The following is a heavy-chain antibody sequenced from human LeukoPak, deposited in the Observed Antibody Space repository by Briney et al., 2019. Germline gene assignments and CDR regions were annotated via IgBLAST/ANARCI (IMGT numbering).Heavy chain of an antibody. D-gene: IGHD4-17*01. V-gene: IGHV4-39*07. J-gene: IGHJ4*02. CDR1: GGSISSSNYF. CDR3: ARVSYGDVLDY. Sequence: PSETLSLTCTVSGGSISSSNYFWGWIRQPPGKGLEWIGYIYHSGSTYYNPSLKSRVTISVDRSKNQFSLKLSSVTAADTAVYYCARVSYGDVLDYWGQGTLVTVSS. CDR2: IYHSGST.